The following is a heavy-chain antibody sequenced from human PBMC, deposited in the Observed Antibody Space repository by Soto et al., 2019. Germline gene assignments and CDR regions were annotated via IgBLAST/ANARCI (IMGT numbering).Heavy chain of an antibody. CDR1: GFTFSDYY. Sequence: PGGSLRLSCAASGFTFSDYYMGWIRQAPGKGLEWVSYISSSGSTIYYADSVKGRFTISRDNAKNSLYLQMSSLRAEDTAVYYCARALQSRLGATLSYYYYGMDVWGQGTTVTVAS. D-gene: IGHD1-26*01. CDR3: ARALQSRLGATLSYYYYGMDV. V-gene: IGHV3-11*01. J-gene: IGHJ6*02. CDR2: ISSSGSTI.